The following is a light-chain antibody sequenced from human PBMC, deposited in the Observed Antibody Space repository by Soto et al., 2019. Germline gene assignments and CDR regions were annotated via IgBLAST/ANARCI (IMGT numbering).Light chain of an antibody. CDR3: SSYAGRSTWV. CDR2: EVS. CDR1: SSDIGGYNF. J-gene: IGLJ3*02. V-gene: IGLV2-14*01. Sequence: QSALTQPASVSGSPGQSIAISCTGTSSDIGGYNFVSWYQQHPGKAPKLMIFEVSSRPSGVSHRFSGSKSGNTASLTISGLQAEDEADYYCSSYAGRSTWVFGGGTKVTVL.